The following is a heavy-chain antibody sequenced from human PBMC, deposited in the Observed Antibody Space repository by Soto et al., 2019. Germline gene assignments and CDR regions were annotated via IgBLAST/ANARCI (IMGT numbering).Heavy chain of an antibody. CDR2: IYYSGST. CDR3: ARERDGYNLVNDY. J-gene: IGHJ4*02. D-gene: IGHD5-12*01. Sequence: PSETLSLTCTVSGGSISSGDYYWGWIRQPPGKGLEWIGYIYYSGSTYYNPSLKSRVTISVDTSKNQFSLKLSSVTAADTAVYYCARERDGYNLVNDYWGQGTLVTVSS. CDR1: GGSISSGDYY. V-gene: IGHV4-30-4*01.